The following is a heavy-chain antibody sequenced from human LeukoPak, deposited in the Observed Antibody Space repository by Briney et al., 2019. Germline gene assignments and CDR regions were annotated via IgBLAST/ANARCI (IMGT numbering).Heavy chain of an antibody. V-gene: IGHV3-7*03. Sequence: GGSLRLSCAASGFTFSGYWMSWVRQAPGKGLEWVANIKQDRSEKYYVDSVKGRFTISRDNAKNSLYLQMNSLRAEDTAVYYCAREGIAAASGYWGQGALVTVSS. D-gene: IGHD6-13*01. J-gene: IGHJ4*02. CDR3: AREGIAAASGY. CDR1: GFTFSGYW. CDR2: IKQDRSEK.